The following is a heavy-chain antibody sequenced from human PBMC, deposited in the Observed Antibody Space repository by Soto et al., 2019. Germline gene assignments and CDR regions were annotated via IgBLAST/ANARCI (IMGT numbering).Heavy chain of an antibody. CDR1: GYTFTSYG. CDR2: ISAYNGNT. CDR3: ARSIAAAGQIINYYYYGMDV. V-gene: IGHV1-18*01. D-gene: IGHD6-13*01. Sequence: ASVKVSCKASGYTFTSYGISWVRQAPGQGLEWMGWISAYNGNTNYAQKLQGRVTMTTDTSTSTAYMELRSLRSDDTAVYYCARSIAAAGQIINYYYYGMDVWGQGTTVTVSS. J-gene: IGHJ6*02.